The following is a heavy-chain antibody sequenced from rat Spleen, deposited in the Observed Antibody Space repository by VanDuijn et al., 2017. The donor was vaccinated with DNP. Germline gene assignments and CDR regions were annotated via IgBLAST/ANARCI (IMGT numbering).Heavy chain of an antibody. V-gene: IGHV5-7*01. J-gene: IGHJ2*01. D-gene: IGHD4-4*01. Sequence: EVQLVESGGGLVQPGRSLKLSCAASGFTFTNYDMSWVRQAPKKGLEWVATVSYDGTSTYFRDSVKGRFTISRDNAKSTLFLQMDSLRSEETATDYCSTLHPRGFHWGQGVMVTVSS. CDR2: VSYDGTST. CDR1: GFTFTNYD. CDR3: STLHPRGFH.